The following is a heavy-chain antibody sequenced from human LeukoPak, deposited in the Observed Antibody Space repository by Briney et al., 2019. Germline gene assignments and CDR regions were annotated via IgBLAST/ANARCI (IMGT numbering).Heavy chain of an antibody. J-gene: IGHJ5*01. D-gene: IGHD5-24*01. CDR2: IHYSGNT. V-gene: IGHV4-59*01. CDR3: ARARDDYINNWFDS. CDR1: GCSISSSY. Sequence: PSETLSLTRTVSGCSISSSYWSWIRQPPGKGLEWIGYIHYSGNTNYNPSLKSRVTISVDASKSQLSLKLSSVTAADTAVYYCARARDDYINNWFDSWGQGTLVTVSS.